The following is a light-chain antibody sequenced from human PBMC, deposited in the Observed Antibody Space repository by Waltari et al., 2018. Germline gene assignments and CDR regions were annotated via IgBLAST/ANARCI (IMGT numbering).Light chain of an antibody. Sequence: QSALTQPPSASGSPGQSVTISCTGTSSDVGSYTSVPWFQQHPGKAPKLIIYEVSKRPSGVPDRFSGSKSGNTASLTVSGLQAEDEADYYCSSKGGSNNLVFGGGTKLTVL. V-gene: IGLV2-8*01. CDR2: EVS. J-gene: IGLJ3*02. CDR1: SSDVGSYTS. CDR3: SSKGGSNNLV.